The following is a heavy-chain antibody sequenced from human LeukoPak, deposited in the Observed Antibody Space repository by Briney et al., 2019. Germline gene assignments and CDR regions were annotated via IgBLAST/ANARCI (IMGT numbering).Heavy chain of an antibody. J-gene: IGHJ3*02. CDR1: GFTVSSNY. V-gene: IGHV3-53*01. CDR2: IYSGGST. D-gene: IGHD4-23*01. Sequence: GGSLRLPCAASGFTVSSNYMSWVRQAPGKGLEWVSVIYSGGSTYYADSVKGRFTISRDNSKNTLYLQMNSLRAEDTAVYYCASPTVVTPEAFDIWGQGTMVTVSS. CDR3: ASPTVVTPEAFDI.